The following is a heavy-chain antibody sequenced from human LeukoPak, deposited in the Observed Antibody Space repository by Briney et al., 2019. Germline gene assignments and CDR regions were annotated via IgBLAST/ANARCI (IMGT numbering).Heavy chain of an antibody. CDR3: AKSTGYSYGYHV. CDR1: GFTFSSYG. D-gene: IGHD5-18*01. J-gene: IGHJ6*04. CDR2: ISYDGSNK. Sequence: GGSLRLSCAASGFTFSSYGMHWVRQALGKGLEWVAVISYDGSNKYYADSVKGRFTISRDNSKNTLYLQMNSLRAEDTAVYYCAKSTGYSYGYHVWGKGTTVTIFS. V-gene: IGHV3-30*18.